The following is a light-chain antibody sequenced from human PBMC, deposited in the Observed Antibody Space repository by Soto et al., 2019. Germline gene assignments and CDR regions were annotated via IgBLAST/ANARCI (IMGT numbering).Light chain of an antibody. CDR2: GAS. V-gene: IGKV3-20*01. CDR1: RSVRSIC. J-gene: IGKJ2*01. Sequence: EIVLTQSPGTLSLSPGERATLSCRASRSVRSICFAWYQHKPGQPPRLLIYGASKRATGIPDRFSGSGSGTDFTLTISRLEPDDSAVYYCQQYENSPPYTFGQGTKLEIK. CDR3: QQYENSPPYT.